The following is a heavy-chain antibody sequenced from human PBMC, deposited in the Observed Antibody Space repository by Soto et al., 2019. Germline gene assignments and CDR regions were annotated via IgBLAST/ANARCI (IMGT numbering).Heavy chain of an antibody. V-gene: IGHV4-31*03. Sequence: PSETLSLTCTVSGGSISSGGYYWSWIRQHPGKGLEWIGYIYYSGSTYYNPSLKSRVTISVDTSKNQFSLKLSSVTAADTAVYYGARSQDWGSSPNWSDPWGQGTLVTVSS. CDR3: ARSQDWGSSPNWSDP. J-gene: IGHJ5*02. CDR1: GGSISSGGYY. D-gene: IGHD7-27*01. CDR2: IYYSGST.